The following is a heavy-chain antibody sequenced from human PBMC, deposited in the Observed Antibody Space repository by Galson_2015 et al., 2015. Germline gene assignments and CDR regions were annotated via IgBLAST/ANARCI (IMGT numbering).Heavy chain of an antibody. Sequence: SVKVSCKASGGTFSNFAITWVRQAPGQGLEWMGGIIPVSKRVDYAQKFQGRVMITADESTTTAYMVLSSLISEDTAVYYCARGGPYFYDSSDSPFDIWGQGTTVTVSS. V-gene: IGHV1-69*13. CDR3: ARGGPYFYDSSDSPFDI. J-gene: IGHJ3*02. D-gene: IGHD3-22*01. CDR1: GGTFSNFA. CDR2: IIPVSKRV.